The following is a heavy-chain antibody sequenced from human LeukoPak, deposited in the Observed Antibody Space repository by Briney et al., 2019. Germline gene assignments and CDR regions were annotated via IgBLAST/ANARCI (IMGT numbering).Heavy chain of an antibody. V-gene: IGHV4-4*07. CDR3: ARESMYGDYKNRFDP. J-gene: IGHJ5*02. CDR1: GGSISSYY. Sequence: SETLSLTCTVSGGSISSYYWSWVRQPAGKGLEWIGRIYTSGSTNYNPSLKSRVTMSVDTSKNQFSLKLSSVTAADTAVYYCARESMYGDYKNRFDPWGQGTLVTVSS. CDR2: IYTSGST. D-gene: IGHD4-17*01.